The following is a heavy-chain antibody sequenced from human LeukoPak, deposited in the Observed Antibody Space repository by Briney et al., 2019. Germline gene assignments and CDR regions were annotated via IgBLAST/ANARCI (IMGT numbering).Heavy chain of an antibody. V-gene: IGHV1-18*04. J-gene: IGHJ4*02. CDR3: ARGPYGSGSYYIPLDY. D-gene: IGHD3-10*01. CDR1: GYTFTIYG. Sequence: GASVTVSFAASGYTFTIYGISWVRQAPGQGGEWMGWISAYNGNRNYAQKLQGRVTMTTDTSTSTAYMELRSLRSDDTAVYYCARGPYGSGSYYIPLDYWGQGTLVTVSS. CDR2: ISAYNGNR.